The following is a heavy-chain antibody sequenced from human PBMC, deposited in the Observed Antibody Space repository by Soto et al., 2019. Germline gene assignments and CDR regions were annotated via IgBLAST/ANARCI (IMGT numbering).Heavy chain of an antibody. V-gene: IGHV1-69*12. CDR3: ARAYSSGRSGDFDY. CDR2: IIPLFGVP. Sequence: QVQLVQSGAEVKKPGSSVKVSCKSSGGTFSSYAINWVRQAPGQGLEWMGGIIPLFGVPNYAQKFQGRVTITAGDSTTTAYMELSSLRAEDTAVYYCARAYSSGRSGDFDYWDQGILVTVSS. CDR1: GGTFSSYA. J-gene: IGHJ4*02. D-gene: IGHD6-19*01.